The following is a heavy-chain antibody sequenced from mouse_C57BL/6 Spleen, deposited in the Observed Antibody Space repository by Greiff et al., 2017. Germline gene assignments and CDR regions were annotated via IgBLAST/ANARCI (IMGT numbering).Heavy chain of an antibody. CDR2: INPNNGGT. V-gene: IGHV1-26*01. CDR3: ARHGSGTHYFDY. D-gene: IGHD1-1*01. Sequence: VQLQQSGPELVKPGASVKISCKASGYTFTDYYMNWVKQSHGKSLEWIGDINPNNGGTSYNQKFKGKATLTVDKSSSTAYMELRSLTSEDSAVYYCARHGSGTHYFDYWGQGTTLTVSS. J-gene: IGHJ2*01. CDR1: GYTFTDYY.